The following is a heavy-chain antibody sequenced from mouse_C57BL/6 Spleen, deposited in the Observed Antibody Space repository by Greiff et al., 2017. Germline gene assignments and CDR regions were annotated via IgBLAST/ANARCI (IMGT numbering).Heavy chain of an antibody. CDR1: GYTFTDYY. J-gene: IGHJ2*01. CDR3: AREGVWYLDY. V-gene: IGHV1-76*01. Sequence: QVQLQQSGAELVRPGASVKLSCKASGYTFTDYYINWVKQRPGQGLEWIARIYPGSGNTYYNEKFKGKATLTAEKSSSTAYMQLSSLTSEDSAVYFCAREGVWYLDYWGKGTTLTVSS. D-gene: IGHD2-10*02. CDR2: IYPGSGNT.